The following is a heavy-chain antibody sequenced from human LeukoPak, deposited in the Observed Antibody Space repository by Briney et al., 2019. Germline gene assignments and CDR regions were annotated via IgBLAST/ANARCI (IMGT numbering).Heavy chain of an antibody. Sequence: PGGSLRLSCAGSGLIFSSYALSWVRQAPGKGLEWVSAISTSGANTYYADSVRGRFTISRDNSKNTLYLQMNTLRAEDTAVYYCATTKEARRYFDYWGQGTLVTVSS. CDR2: ISTSGANT. J-gene: IGHJ4*02. D-gene: IGHD1-1*01. V-gene: IGHV3-23*01. CDR1: GLIFSSYA. CDR3: ATTKEARRYFDY.